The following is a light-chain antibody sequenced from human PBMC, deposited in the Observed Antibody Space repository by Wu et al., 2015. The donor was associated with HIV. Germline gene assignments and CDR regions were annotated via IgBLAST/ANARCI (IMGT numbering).Light chain of an antibody. V-gene: IGKV1-33*01. J-gene: IGKJ2*01. CDR3: QQYYSLPYT. CDR1: QDIGSW. Sequence: QMTPVSFTLSASVGDRVTITCRASQDIGSWLAWYQQKAGKAPKLLIYDASNLKTGVPSRFSGNRSGTDFTLTISSLQPEDIATYYCQQYYSLPYTFGQGTKLEMK. CDR2: DAS.